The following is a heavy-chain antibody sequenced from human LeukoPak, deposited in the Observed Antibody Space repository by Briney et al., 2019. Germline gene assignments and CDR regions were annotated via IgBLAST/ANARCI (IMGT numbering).Heavy chain of an antibody. V-gene: IGHV4-34*01. D-gene: IGHD2-15*01. J-gene: IGHJ6*03. CDR2: INHSGNT. CDR3: ETSSSATIDYFYDYIDV. Sequence: SETLSLTCSVNGGSFSGYYWSWIRQPPGKGLEWIGEINHSGNTNYNPSLKSRVTISGDTSKNQFSLKLSSVTAADTAVYYCETSSSATIDYFYDYIDVWGKGATVTVSS. CDR1: GGSFSGYY.